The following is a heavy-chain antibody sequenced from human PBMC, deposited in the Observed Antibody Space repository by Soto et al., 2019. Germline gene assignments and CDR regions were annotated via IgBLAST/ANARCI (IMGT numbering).Heavy chain of an antibody. D-gene: IGHD3-10*01. V-gene: IGHV5-51*01. CDR1: GYSFTSYW. J-gene: IGHJ4*02. Sequence: PGESLKISCKGSGYSFTSYWIGWVLQMPGKGLEWMGIIYPGDSDTRYSPSFQGQVTISADKSISTAYLQWSSLKASDTAMYYCARHREYYGSGSYPYYWGQGTLVTVSS. CDR3: ARHREYYGSGSYPYY. CDR2: IYPGDSDT.